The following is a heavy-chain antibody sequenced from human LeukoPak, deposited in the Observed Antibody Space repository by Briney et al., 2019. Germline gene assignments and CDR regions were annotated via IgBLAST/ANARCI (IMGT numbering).Heavy chain of an antibody. Sequence: PGGSLRLSCAASGFTVSSNFMCWVRQAAGKWLEWVSVIYSGGSTYYADSVKGRFTISRHNSKNTLYLQMNSLRAEDTAVYYCARLYGTFLEWSPYFDYWGQGTLVTVSS. D-gene: IGHD3-3*02. CDR2: IYSGGST. CDR1: GFTVSSNF. J-gene: IGHJ4*02. V-gene: IGHV3-53*04. CDR3: ARLYGTFLEWSPYFDY.